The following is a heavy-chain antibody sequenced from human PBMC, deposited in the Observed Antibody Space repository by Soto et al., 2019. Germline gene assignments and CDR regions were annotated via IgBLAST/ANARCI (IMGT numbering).Heavy chain of an antibody. CDR2: IYYSGST. CDR3: ARSRYTSGWWTPPFDY. V-gene: IGHV4-59*01. D-gene: IGHD6-19*01. J-gene: IGHJ4*02. Sequence: QVQLQESGPGLVKPSESLSLTCAVSGGSITSYYWSWIRQPPGKGLEWIGYIYYSGSTNYNPSLKSRVTISVDTSKNQFSLKLTSVTAADTAVYYCARSRYTSGWWTPPFDYWGQVTLVTVSS. CDR1: GGSITSYY.